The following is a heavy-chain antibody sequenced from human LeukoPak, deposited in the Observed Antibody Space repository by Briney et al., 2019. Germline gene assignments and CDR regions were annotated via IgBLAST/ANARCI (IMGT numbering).Heavy chain of an antibody. CDR2: IITYNGNT. CDR3: AKTTVTSEDYYYYYMDV. CDR1: GFTFTSYG. J-gene: IGHJ6*03. V-gene: IGHV1-18*01. Sequence: GASVKVSCKASGFTFTSYGISWVRQAPGQGLEWMGLIITYNGNTKYAQNLQGRVTMTADTSTNIAYMEVRSLRSDDTAVYYCAKTTVTSEDYYYYYMDVWGKGTTVTVS. D-gene: IGHD4-17*01.